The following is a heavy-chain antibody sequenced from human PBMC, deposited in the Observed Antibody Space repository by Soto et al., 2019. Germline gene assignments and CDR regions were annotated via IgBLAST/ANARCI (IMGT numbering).Heavy chain of an antibody. V-gene: IGHV3-15*02. Sequence: EVQLVESGGALVEPGGSLRLSCAASGFTFNNARMSWVRQAPGKGLDWVGRIDGGKTDFAAPVEGRFTFSRDDSRNTLFLQMNSLTTEDTGVYYCTSNAAAKVGTLSYGGQGTLVTVSS. D-gene: IGHD1-26*01. CDR3: TSNAAAKVGTLSY. J-gene: IGHJ4*02. CDR1: GFTFNNAR. CDR2: IDGGKT.